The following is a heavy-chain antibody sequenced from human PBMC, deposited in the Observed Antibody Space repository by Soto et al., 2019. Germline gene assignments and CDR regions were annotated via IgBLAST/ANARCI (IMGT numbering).Heavy chain of an antibody. Sequence: QVQLQESGSGLVKPSQTLSLTCSVSSGSISSGAYSWTWIRQPPGKGLEWIGHIYASGVTYYNLSLESRVTISSDKSRNQFSLRLTSVTAADTAVYYCARGGSRAQHYYYGLDVWGQGTTVTVSS. J-gene: IGHJ6*02. CDR1: SGSISSGAYS. V-gene: IGHV4-30-2*01. CDR3: ARGGSRAQHYYYGLDV. D-gene: IGHD3-10*01. CDR2: IYASGVT.